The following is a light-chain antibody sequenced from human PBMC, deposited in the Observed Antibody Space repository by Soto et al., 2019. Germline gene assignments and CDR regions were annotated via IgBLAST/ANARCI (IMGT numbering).Light chain of an antibody. V-gene: IGKV2-30*01. CDR1: QILENSDGKTY. CDR3: MQGRHLAWT. J-gene: IGKJ1*01. CDR2: EVS. Sequence: DVVVTQSPLSLPVTLGQSSSISCSSSQILENSDGKTYLSWFKQRPGQSPRRLISEVSKRDSGVPDRIRGSGLGTDFTLHISSVEAEDVGVYYCMQGRHLAWTFGQGTKVDIK.